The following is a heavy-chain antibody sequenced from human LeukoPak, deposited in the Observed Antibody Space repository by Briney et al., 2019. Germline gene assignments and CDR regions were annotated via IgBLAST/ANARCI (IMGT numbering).Heavy chain of an antibody. CDR2: IIPIFGTA. V-gene: IGHV1-69*05. J-gene: IGHJ5*02. D-gene: IGHD2-15*01. CDR3: ARDLGSDCSGGSCYRSAFDP. Sequence: EASVKVSCKASGGTFSSYAISWVRQAPGQGLEWMGGIIPIFGTANYAQKFQGRVTITTDESTSTAYMELSSLRSEDTAVYYCARDLGSDCSGGSCYRSAFDPWGQGTLVTVSS. CDR1: GGTFSSYA.